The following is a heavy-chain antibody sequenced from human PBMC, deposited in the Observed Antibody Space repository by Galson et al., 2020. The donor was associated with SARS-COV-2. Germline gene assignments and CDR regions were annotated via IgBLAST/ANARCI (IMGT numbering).Heavy chain of an antibody. CDR2: IWYDGSNK. CDR1: GFTFSSYG. V-gene: IGHV3-33*01. J-gene: IGHJ4*02. D-gene: IGHD6-19*01. CDR3: ARDQVSGWDYYLDY. Sequence: TGGSLRLSCAASGFTFSSYGMHWVRQAPGKGLEWVAVIWYDGSNKYYADSVKGRFTISRDNSKNTLYLQMNSLRAEDTAVYYCARDQVSGWDYYLDYWGQGTLVTVSS.